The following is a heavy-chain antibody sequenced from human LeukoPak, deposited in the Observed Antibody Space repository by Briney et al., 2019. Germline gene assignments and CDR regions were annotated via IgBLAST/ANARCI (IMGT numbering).Heavy chain of an antibody. Sequence: SETLSLTCTVSGGSISNNYWSWIRQPPGKGLEWIGYVYYSGSTNYNPSLKSRVTISVDTSKNQFSLNVSSVTAADTAVYYRARGYSSSWYHGFDPWGQGTRVTVSS. CDR1: GGSISNNY. CDR3: ARGYSSSWYHGFDP. J-gene: IGHJ5*02. CDR2: VYYSGST. D-gene: IGHD6-13*01. V-gene: IGHV4-59*01.